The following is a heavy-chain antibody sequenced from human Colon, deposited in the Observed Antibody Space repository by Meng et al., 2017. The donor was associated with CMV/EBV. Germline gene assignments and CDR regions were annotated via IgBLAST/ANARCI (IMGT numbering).Heavy chain of an antibody. D-gene: IGHD6-6*01. CDR1: GFSLNTGGVA. J-gene: IGHJ4*02. CDR3: ARKGPADVPADY. V-gene: IGHV2-5*01. Sequence: SGPTLVKPTQTLTLTCTFSGFSLNTGGVAVTWIRQPPGEALEWLALIFWNNDKRFNPSLQSRLSIAKDASKNQVVLTMTDVDPADTATYYCARKGPADVPADYWGQGTLVTVSS. CDR2: IFWNNDK.